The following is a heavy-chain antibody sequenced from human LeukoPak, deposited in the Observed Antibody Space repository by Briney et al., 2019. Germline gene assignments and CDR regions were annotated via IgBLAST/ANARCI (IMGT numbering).Heavy chain of an antibody. Sequence: GGSLRLSCAASGFTFSSYAMSWVRQAPGKGLEWVSAISGSGGSTYYADSVKGRFTISRDNAKSSVYLQLNSLRADDTAIYYCAKDTPGGGDDCWGQGTLVTVSS. D-gene: IGHD2-21*02. J-gene: IGHJ4*02. CDR2: ISGSGGST. CDR1: GFTFSSYA. CDR3: AKDTPGGGDDC. V-gene: IGHV3-23*01.